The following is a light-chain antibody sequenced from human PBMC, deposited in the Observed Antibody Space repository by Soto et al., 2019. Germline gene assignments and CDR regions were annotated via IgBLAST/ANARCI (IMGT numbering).Light chain of an antibody. Sequence: EIVLTQSPGTLSLSPGERATLFCRASQSLSASYLAWYQQKPGQAPRLPVYGASSRATGIPDRFSGSGSGTDFTLIISRLEPEDFAVYYCQQYGGSSWTFGQGTKVDIK. CDR3: QQYGGSSWT. CDR1: QSLSASY. CDR2: GAS. V-gene: IGKV3-20*01. J-gene: IGKJ1*01.